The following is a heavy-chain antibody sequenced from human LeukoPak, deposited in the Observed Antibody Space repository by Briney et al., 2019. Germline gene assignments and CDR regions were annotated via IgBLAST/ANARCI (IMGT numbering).Heavy chain of an antibody. D-gene: IGHD5-18*01. CDR1: GFTFSSYA. CDR2: MSYDGSNK. Sequence: GGSLRLSCAASGFTFSSYAMHWVRQAPGKGLEWVAVMSYDGSNKYFADSVKGRFTISRDNSKYTLYLQMNSLRAEDTAVYYCARDWSVRGYSYGYGMDVWGQGTTATVSS. CDR3: ARDWSVRGYSYGYGMDV. J-gene: IGHJ6*02. V-gene: IGHV3-30-3*01.